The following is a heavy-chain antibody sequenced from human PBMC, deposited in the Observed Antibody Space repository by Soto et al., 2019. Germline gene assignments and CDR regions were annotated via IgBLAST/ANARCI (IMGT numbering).Heavy chain of an antibody. CDR2: IYPGDSDT. Sequence: GESLKISCKGSGYSFTSYWIGWVRQMSGKGLEWMGIIYPGDSDTRYSPSFQGQVTISADKSISTAYLQWSSLKASDTAMYYCARHAQYCGYDSRGGYYYYYGMDVWGQGTTVTVSS. J-gene: IGHJ6*02. CDR3: ARHAQYCGYDSRGGYYYYYGMDV. V-gene: IGHV5-51*01. D-gene: IGHD5-12*01. CDR1: GYSFTSYW.